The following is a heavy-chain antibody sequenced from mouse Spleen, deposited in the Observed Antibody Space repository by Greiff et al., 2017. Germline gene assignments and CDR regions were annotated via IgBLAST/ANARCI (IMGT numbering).Heavy chain of an antibody. D-gene: IGHD4-1*01. Sequence: VQLQQSGPELVKPGASVKISCKASGYTFTDYYMNWVKQSHGKSLEWIGDINPNNGGTSYNQKFKGKATLTVDKSSSTAYMELRSLTSEDSAVYYCARLLGGGYYFDYWGQGTTLTVSS. J-gene: IGHJ2*01. CDR3: ARLLGGGYYFDY. CDR2: INPNNGGT. CDR1: GYTFTDYY. V-gene: IGHV1-26*01.